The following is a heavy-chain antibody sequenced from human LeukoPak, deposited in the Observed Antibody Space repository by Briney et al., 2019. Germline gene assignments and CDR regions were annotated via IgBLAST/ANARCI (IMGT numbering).Heavy chain of an antibody. Sequence: GGSLRLSCAASGYTFSSYSMNWVRQAPGKGLEWVSSISSSNYIYYADSLKGRFTISRDNAKNSLYLQMNSLRAEDTAVYYCAIDPGAFDIWGQGTMVTVSS. CDR3: AIDPGAFDI. D-gene: IGHD7-27*01. CDR2: ISSSNYI. CDR1: GYTFSSYS. V-gene: IGHV3-21*01. J-gene: IGHJ3*02.